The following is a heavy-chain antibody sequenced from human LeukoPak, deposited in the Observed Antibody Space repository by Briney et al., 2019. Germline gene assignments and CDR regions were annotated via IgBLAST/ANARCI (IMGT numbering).Heavy chain of an antibody. V-gene: IGHV4-61*01. CDR3: ARVLEGRGYDFWSGYYTSTGWFDP. Sequence: SETLSLTCTVSGGPVSSGSYYWSWIRQPPGKGLEWIGYIYYSGSTNYNPSLKSRVTISVDTSKNQFSLKLSSVTAADTAVYYCARVLEGRGYDFWSGYYTSTGWFDPWGQGTLVTVSS. CDR2: IYYSGST. J-gene: IGHJ5*02. CDR1: GGPVSSGSYY. D-gene: IGHD3-3*01.